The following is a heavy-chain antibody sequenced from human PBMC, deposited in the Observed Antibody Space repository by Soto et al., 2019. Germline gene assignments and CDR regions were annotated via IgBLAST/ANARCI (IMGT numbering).Heavy chain of an antibody. CDR3: AREQWIPRKNNYYYYGMDG. CDR2: IYHSGST. J-gene: IGHJ6*02. CDR1: GGSISSDNW. V-gene: IGHV4-4*02. Sequence: SETLSLTCAVSGGSISSDNWWSWVRQPPGKGLEWIGEIYHSGSTNYNPSLKSRVTISVDKSKNQFSLKLSSVTAADTAVYYCAREQWIPRKNNYYYYGMDGWGQRTTVTGSS. D-gene: IGHD2-2*03.